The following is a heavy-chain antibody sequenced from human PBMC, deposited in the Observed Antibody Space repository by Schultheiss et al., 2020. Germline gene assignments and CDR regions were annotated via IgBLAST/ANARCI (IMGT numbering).Heavy chain of an antibody. D-gene: IGHD6-13*01. CDR1: GGTFSSYA. J-gene: IGHJ4*02. V-gene: IGHV1-46*01. CDR2: INPSGGST. CDR3: ATATAAAGIFDY. Sequence: GESLKISCKASGGTFSSYAISWVRQAPGQGLEWMGIINPSGGSTSYAQKFQGRVTMTEDTSTDTAYMELSSLRSEDTAVYYCATATAAAGIFDYWGQGTLVTVSS.